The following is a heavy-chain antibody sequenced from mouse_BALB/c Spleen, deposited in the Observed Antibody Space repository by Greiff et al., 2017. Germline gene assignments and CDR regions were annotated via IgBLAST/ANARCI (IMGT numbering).Heavy chain of an antibody. CDR1: GFTFSSYA. D-gene: IGHD2-1*01. Sequence: EVKLVESGGGLVKPGGSLKLSCAASGFTFSSYAMSWVRQTPEKRLEWVASISSGGSTYYPDSVKGRFTISRDNARNILYLQMSSLRSEDTAMYFCAREGGNYWYFEVWGAESTRTASP. V-gene: IGHV5-6-5*01. CDR2: ISSGGST. J-gene: IGHJ1*01. CDR3: AREGGNYWYFEV.